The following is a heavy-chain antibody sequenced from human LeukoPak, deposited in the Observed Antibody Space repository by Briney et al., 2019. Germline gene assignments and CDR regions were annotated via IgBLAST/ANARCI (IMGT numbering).Heavy chain of an antibody. V-gene: IGHV1-18*01. CDR3: AQAEEAVGSFDY. J-gene: IGHJ4*02. D-gene: IGHD2-15*01. CDR2: ISAYNGNT. CDR1: GYTFTSYG. Sequence: ASVKVSCKASGYTFTSYGISWVRQAPGQGLEWMGWISAYNGNTNYAQKLQGRVTMTTDTSTSTAYMELRSLRSDDTAVYYCAQAEEAVGSFDYWGQGTLVTVSS.